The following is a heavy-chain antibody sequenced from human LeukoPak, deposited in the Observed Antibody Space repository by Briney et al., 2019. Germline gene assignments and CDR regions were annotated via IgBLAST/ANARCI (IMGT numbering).Heavy chain of an antibody. CDR2: TNPNSGGT. J-gene: IGHJ4*02. D-gene: IGHD2-8*01. CDR1: GYTFTGYY. CDR3: ARAPPYCTNGVCYIY. V-gene: IGHV1-2*02. Sequence: ASVKVSCKASGYTFTGYYMHWVRQAPGQGLEWMGWTNPNSGGTNYAQKFQGRVTMTRDTSISTAYMELSRLRSDDTAVYYCARAPPYCTNGVCYIYWGQGTLVTVSS.